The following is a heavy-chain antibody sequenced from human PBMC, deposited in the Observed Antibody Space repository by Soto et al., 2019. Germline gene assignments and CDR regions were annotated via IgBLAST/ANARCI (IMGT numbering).Heavy chain of an antibody. CDR1: GYSFTDYY. Sequence: QVFLVQSGAEVKKPGASVKVSCKASGYSFTDYYIHWVRQAPGQGLEWMGWINPHSGDTKYAQKFQGRVTVTRDTSISTADMELRWLRSDDTAVYYCARPAIRGYSYGSPLDYWGQGTLVTVSS. CDR3: ARPAIRGYSYGSPLDY. V-gene: IGHV1-2*02. J-gene: IGHJ4*02. D-gene: IGHD5-18*01. CDR2: INPHSGDT.